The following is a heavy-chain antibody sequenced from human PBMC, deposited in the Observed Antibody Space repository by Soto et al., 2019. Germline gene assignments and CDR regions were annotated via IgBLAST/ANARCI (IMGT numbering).Heavy chain of an antibody. J-gene: IGHJ4*02. Sequence: SETLSLTCTVSGDSISSGGYYWGWIRQHPGKGLDWIGYIYKSGTTYYKPSLKSRVTISVDTSENQFSLELSSVTAADTAVYYCARWFRNPAEHYFDYWGQGTLVTVSS. D-gene: IGHD3-10*01. V-gene: IGHV4-31*03. CDR3: ARWFRNPAEHYFDY. CDR2: IYKSGTT. CDR1: GDSISSGGYY.